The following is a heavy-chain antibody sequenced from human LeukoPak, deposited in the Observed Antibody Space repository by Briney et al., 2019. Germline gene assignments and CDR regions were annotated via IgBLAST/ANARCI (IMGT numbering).Heavy chain of an antibody. CDR2: IYYSGST. V-gene: IGHV4-39*07. Sequence: SETLSLTCTVSGGSISSSSYYLGWIRQPPGKGLEWIGTIYYSGSTNYNPSLKSRVTISVDTSKNQFSLKLSSVTAADTAVYYCARETDYYDSSGYYYDAFDIWGQGTMVTVSS. J-gene: IGHJ3*02. CDR3: ARETDYYDSSGYYYDAFDI. D-gene: IGHD3-22*01. CDR1: GGSISSSSYY.